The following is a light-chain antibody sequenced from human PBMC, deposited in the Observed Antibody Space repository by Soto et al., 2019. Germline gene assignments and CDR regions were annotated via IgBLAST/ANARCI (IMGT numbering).Light chain of an antibody. Sequence: DVVMTQSPLSLPVTLGQSATISCRSSHSLVYSDGNTYLTWFQQTPGQSPRRLIYKVSNRDSGVPDRFSGSGSGTEFTLRISRVEAEDVGVYYCMQGTNWPRTFGQGTKV. V-gene: IGKV2-30*01. CDR1: HSLVYSDGNTY. CDR2: KVS. CDR3: MQGTNWPRT. J-gene: IGKJ1*01.